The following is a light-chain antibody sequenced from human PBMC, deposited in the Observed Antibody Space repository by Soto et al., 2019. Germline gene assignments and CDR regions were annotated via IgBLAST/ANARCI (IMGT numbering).Light chain of an antibody. CDR3: HQYGSFPFT. V-gene: IGKV3-20*01. Sequence: ENVLTQSPGTLSLYPGEGATLSCRASQSVYNNYLAWYQRKPGQAPGLLIYAASNRATGIPDSFSGSGSGTDFTLTISRLEPEDFAVYYCHQYGSFPFTFGGGTNVEIK. CDR2: AAS. J-gene: IGKJ4*01. CDR1: QSVYNNY.